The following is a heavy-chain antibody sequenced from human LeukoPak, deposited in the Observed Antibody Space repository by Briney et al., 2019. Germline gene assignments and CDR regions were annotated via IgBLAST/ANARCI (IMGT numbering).Heavy chain of an antibody. J-gene: IGHJ3*02. Sequence: SETLSLTCAVYGGSFSGYYWSWIRQPPGKGLEWIGEINHSGSTNYNPTLKSRVTISVDTSKNQFSLKLSSVTAADTAVYYCARPRIAVAGTSDDAFDIWGQGTMVTVSS. V-gene: IGHV4-34*01. CDR1: GGSFSGYY. D-gene: IGHD6-19*01. CDR3: ARPRIAVAGTSDDAFDI. CDR2: INHSGST.